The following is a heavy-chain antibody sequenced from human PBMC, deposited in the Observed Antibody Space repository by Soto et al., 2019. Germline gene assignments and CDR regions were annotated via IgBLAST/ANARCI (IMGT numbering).Heavy chain of an antibody. CDR3: ARVLVGATTDY. CDR1: GYSISSGYY. J-gene: IGHJ4*02. V-gene: IGHV4-38-2*01. Sequence: SETLSLTCAVSGYSISSGYYWGWIRQPPGKGLEWIGNIYHSGSTYYNSSLKSRVTISVDTSKNQFSLNLSSVTAADTAVYYCARVLVGATTDYWGQGTLVTISS. D-gene: IGHD1-26*01. CDR2: IYHSGST.